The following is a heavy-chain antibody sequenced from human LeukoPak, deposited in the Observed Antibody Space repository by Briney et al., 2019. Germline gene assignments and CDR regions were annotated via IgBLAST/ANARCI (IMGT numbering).Heavy chain of an antibody. CDR2: IYHSGST. CDR3: IHLNYYDSSGYYWIFDY. CDR1: GYSISSGYY. Sequence: SETLSLTCTVSGYSISSGYYWGWIRQPPGKGLEWIGSIYHSGSTYYNPSLKSRVTISVDTSKNQFSLKLSSVTAADTAVYYCIHLNYYDSSGYYWIFDYWGQGTLVTVSS. V-gene: IGHV4-38-2*02. J-gene: IGHJ4*02. D-gene: IGHD3-22*01.